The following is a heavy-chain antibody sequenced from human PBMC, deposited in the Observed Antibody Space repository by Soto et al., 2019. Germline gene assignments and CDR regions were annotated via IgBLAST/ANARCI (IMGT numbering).Heavy chain of an antibody. V-gene: IGHV3-21*01. CDR3: ARDLEAPEKYFDY. CDR1: GFTFSSYS. Sequence: GGSLRLSCAASGFTFSSYSMNWVRQAPGKGLEWVSSISSSSSYIYYADSVKGRFTISRDNAKNSLYLQMNSLRAEDTAVYYCARDLEAPEKYFDYWGQGTLVTVSS. CDR2: ISSSSSYI. J-gene: IGHJ4*02.